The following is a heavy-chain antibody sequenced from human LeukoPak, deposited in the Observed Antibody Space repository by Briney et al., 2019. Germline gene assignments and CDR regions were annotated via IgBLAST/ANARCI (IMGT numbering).Heavy chain of an antibody. CDR1: GGSISSYY. D-gene: IGHD2-8*01. V-gene: IGHV4-59*01. J-gene: IGHJ5*02. CDR2: IYYSGST. Sequence: SETLSLTCTVSGGSISSYYWSWIRQPPGKGLEWIGYIYYSGSTSYNPSLKSRVTISVDTSKNQFSLKLSSVTAADTAVYYCARGGMYAKSNWFDPWGQGTLVTVSS. CDR3: ARGGMYAKSNWFDP.